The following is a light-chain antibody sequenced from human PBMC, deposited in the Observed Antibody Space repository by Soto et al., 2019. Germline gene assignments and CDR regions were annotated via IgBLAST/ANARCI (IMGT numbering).Light chain of an antibody. CDR3: QQYNSYPYT. V-gene: IGKV1-5*03. J-gene: IGKJ2*01. Sequence: DIQMTQSPSTPSASVGDRVTITCRASQSISSWLAWYQQKPGKAPKLLIYRASSLESGVPSRFSGSGSGTEFTLTISSLQPDDFATYYCQQYNSYPYTFGQGTKLDIK. CDR2: RAS. CDR1: QSISSW.